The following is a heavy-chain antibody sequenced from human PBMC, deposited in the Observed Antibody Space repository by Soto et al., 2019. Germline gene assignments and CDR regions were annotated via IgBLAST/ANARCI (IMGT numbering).Heavy chain of an antibody. CDR1: GYTFTSYG. J-gene: IGHJ6*03. V-gene: IGHV1-8*02. CDR2: INPNSGNT. CDR3: ARSSSPNYYYYYMDV. D-gene: IGHD6-6*01. Sequence: ASVKVSCKAAGYTFTSYGISWVRQAPGQGLEWMGWINPNSGNTSYAQKFQGRVTMTRNTSTSTAYMELGSLRSEDTAVYYCARSSSPNYYYYYMDVWGKGTTVTVSS.